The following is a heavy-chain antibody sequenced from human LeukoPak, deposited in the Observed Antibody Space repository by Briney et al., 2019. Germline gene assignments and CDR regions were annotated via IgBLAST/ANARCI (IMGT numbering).Heavy chain of an antibody. V-gene: IGHV4-39*07. J-gene: IGHJ4*02. D-gene: IGHD4-11*01. Sequence: SETLSLTCTVSGGSISSSSYYWGWIRQPPGKGLEWIGSIYYSGSTYYNPSLKSRVTISVDTSKNQFSLKLSSVTAADTAVYYCARDRAPTTGPDYWGQGTLVTVSS. CDR3: ARDRAPTTGPDY. CDR1: GGSISSSSYY. CDR2: IYYSGST.